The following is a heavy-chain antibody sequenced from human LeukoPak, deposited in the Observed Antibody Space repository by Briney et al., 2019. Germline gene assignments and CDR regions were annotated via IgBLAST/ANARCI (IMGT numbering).Heavy chain of an antibody. Sequence: PSESLSLTCTVSGGSISSYYWSWIRQPPGKGLEWIGYIYYSGSTNYNPSLKSRVTISVDTSKNQFSLKLSSVTAADTAVYYCAGIGIAIDYWGQGTLVTVSS. V-gene: IGHV4-59*01. CDR3: AGIGIAIDY. J-gene: IGHJ4*02. D-gene: IGHD6-13*01. CDR2: IYYSGST. CDR1: GGSISSYY.